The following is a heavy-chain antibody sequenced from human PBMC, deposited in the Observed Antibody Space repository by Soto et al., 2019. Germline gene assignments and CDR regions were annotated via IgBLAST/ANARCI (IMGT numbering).Heavy chain of an antibody. CDR3: ARHLTEGTGGLDY. J-gene: IGHJ4*02. CDR2: ISYNGINK. CDR1: GFTFSSQA. V-gene: IGHV3-30-3*01. Sequence: QPGGSLRLSCAACGFTFSSQAMHWFRQAPGKGLEWVAVISYNGINKYYADSVKGRFTISRDNSKNTLYLQMNSLRGEDTAVYNCARHLTEGTGGLDYWGQGTLVTVPS. D-gene: IGHD1-1*01.